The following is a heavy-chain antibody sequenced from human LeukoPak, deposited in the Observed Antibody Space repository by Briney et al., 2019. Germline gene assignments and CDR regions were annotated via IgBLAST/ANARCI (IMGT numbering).Heavy chain of an antibody. CDR2: IYYSGST. J-gene: IGHJ4*02. CDR3: ARVAGAATEYLDC. CDR1: GGSISSHY. V-gene: IGHV4-59*11. D-gene: IGHD6-13*01. Sequence: SETLSLTCTVSGGSISSHYWSWIRQPPGKGLEWIGYIYYSGSTNYNPSLKSRVTISVDTSKNQFSLKLSSVTAADTAVYYCARVAGAATEYLDCWGQGTLVTVSS.